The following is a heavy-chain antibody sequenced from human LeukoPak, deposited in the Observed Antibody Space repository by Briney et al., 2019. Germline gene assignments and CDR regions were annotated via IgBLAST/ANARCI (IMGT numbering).Heavy chain of an antibody. D-gene: IGHD4-23*01. CDR3: ARVPDYGGNPYFDC. CDR1: GFTFSVYY. CDR2: ISSSGSYT. J-gene: IGHJ4*02. Sequence: PGGSLRLSCAASGFTFSVYYMSWIRQAPGKGLEWVSYISSSGSYTNYADSAKGRFTISRDNAKNSLYLQMNSLRAEDTAVYYCARVPDYGGNPYFDCWGQGTLVTVSS. V-gene: IGHV3-11*05.